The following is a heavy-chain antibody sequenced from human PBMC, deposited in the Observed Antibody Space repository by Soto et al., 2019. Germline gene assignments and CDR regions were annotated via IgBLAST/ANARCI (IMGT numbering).Heavy chain of an antibody. CDR1: GGSIIRSNW. D-gene: IGHD4-4*01. V-gene: IGHV4-4*02. Sequence: SETLSLTCAVSGGSIIRSNWWSLVRQPPGKGLEWIGQIFHSGTTNYNPSLKSRVTISLDKSKNQFSLQLSSVTAADTAVYYCASLGTTITSFDYWGQGTLVTVSS. J-gene: IGHJ4*02. CDR2: IFHSGTT. CDR3: ASLGTTITSFDY.